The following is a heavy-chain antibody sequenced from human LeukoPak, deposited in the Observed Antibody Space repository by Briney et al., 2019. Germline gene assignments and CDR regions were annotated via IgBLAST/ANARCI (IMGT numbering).Heavy chain of an antibody. CDR1: GFTFSDYY. Sequence: GGSLRLSCAASGFTFSDYYMSWIRQAPGKGLEWVSYISSSGSTTYYADSVKGRFTISRDNSKNTLYLQMNSLRAEDTAVYYCAKNPSSRTRHPCDFDYWGQGTLVTVSS. CDR3: AKNPSSRTRHPCDFDY. CDR2: ISSSGSTT. D-gene: IGHD2-8*01. J-gene: IGHJ4*02. V-gene: IGHV3-11*01.